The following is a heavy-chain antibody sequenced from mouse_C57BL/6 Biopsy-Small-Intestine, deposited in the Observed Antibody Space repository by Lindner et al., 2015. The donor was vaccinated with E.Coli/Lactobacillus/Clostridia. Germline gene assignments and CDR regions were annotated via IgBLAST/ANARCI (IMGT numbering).Heavy chain of an antibody. CDR1: GYTFTGYD. CDR3: ARGPAMPIMGLGY. CDR2: MNPNRGNT. J-gene: IGHJ4*01. D-gene: IGHD3-1*01. V-gene: IGHV1-84*02. Sequence: SVKVSCKASGYTFTGYDINWVRQATGQGLEWMGWMNPNRGNTGYGQKFQGRVTMTRNTSISTAYMELSSLRSEDTAVYYCARGPAMPIMGLGYWGQGTVVTVSS.